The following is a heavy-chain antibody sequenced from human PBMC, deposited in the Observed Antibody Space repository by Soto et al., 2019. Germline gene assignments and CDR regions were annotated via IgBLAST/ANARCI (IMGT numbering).Heavy chain of an antibody. Sequence: TLSLTCTVSGGSITTGGYYWSWIRQLPGRGLEWIGHRYYSESTYYNPSLKSRVSISLDTSKNQFSLKLSFVTAADTAMYYCARTKCSGGSCYSWSLDYWGQGTPVTVSS. J-gene: IGHJ4*02. D-gene: IGHD2-15*01. CDR2: RYYSEST. V-gene: IGHV4-31*03. CDR1: GGSITTGGYY. CDR3: ARTKCSGGSCYSWSLDY.